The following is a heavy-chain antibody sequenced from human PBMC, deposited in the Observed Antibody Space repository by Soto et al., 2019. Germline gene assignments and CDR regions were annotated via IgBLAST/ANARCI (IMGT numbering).Heavy chain of an antibody. V-gene: IGHV4-34*02. CDR2: INHSGRT. J-gene: IGHJ4*02. CDR3: AREYSSSYYFDY. D-gene: IGHD6-6*01. Sequence: QVQLQQWGAGLLKPSGTLSLTCAVYGGSFNSFYWSWIRQAPGKGLEWIGEINHSGRTNYNPSLMSRVTILVDPSKNQFSLNLTSVTAADTAVYYCAREYSSSYYFDYWGQGTLVTVSS. CDR1: GGSFNSFY.